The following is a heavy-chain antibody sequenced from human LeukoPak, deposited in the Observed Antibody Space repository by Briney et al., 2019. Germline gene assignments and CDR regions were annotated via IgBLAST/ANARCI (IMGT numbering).Heavy chain of an antibody. CDR2: IQYDGSNK. V-gene: IGHV3-30*02. Sequence: GGSLRFSCAASGFTFSSYGMHWVRQAPGKGLEWVAFIQYDGSNKYYADSVKGRFTISRDNSKNTLYLQMNSLRAEDTAVYYCAKDQDAGYCSSTSCHNWFDPWGQGTLVTVSS. J-gene: IGHJ5*02. CDR1: GFTFSSYG. D-gene: IGHD2-2*01. CDR3: AKDQDAGYCSSTSCHNWFDP.